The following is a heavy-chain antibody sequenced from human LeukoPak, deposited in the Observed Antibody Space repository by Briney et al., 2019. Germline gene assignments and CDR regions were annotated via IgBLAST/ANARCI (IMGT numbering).Heavy chain of an antibody. J-gene: IGHJ4*02. Sequence: GRSLRLSCAASGFTFSSYGMHWVRQAPGQGLVWVSRINEDGSGTSYADSVKGRFTISKDDAKNTVYLQMNSLRAEDTAVYYCATVFEHWGQGTLVTVSS. CDR2: INEDGSGT. CDR1: GFTFSSYG. V-gene: IGHV3-74*01. CDR3: ATVFEH.